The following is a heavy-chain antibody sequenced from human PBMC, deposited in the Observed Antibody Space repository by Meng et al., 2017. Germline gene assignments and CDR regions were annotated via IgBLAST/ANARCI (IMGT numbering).Heavy chain of an antibody. D-gene: IGHD6-13*01. V-gene: IGHV1-8*01. J-gene: IGHJ5*02. CDR2: MNPNSGNT. CDR1: RYTFTSYD. Sequence: HEQLVPSGAEVNKPGASGKVSCKASRYTFTSYDINCVRQATGQGLEWMGWMNPNSGNTGYAQKFQGRVTMTRNTSISTAYMELSSLRSEDTAVYYCARQYSSSWYWFDPWGQGTLVTVSS. CDR3: ARQYSSSWYWFDP.